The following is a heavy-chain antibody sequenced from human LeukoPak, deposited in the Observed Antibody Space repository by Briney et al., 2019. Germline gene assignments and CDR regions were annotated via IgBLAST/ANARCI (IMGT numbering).Heavy chain of an antibody. CDR1: GFTFSSNR. CDR2: ISGSGGNT. D-gene: IGHD6-13*01. V-gene: IGHV3-23*01. Sequence: GGSLRLSCAGSGFTFSSNRLSWVRQAPGKGLEWVSAISGSGGNTYYGDSVRGRFTISRDNSKNTLYLQMNTLRADDTAVHYCPTPKQARRYFDYWGQGILVTVSS. J-gene: IGHJ4*02. CDR3: PTPKQARRYFDY.